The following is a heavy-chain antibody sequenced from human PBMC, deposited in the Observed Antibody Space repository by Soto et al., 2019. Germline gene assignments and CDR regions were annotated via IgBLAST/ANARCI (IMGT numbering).Heavy chain of an antibody. D-gene: IGHD4-17*01. Sequence: LSLTCTVSGGSISTYYWSWIRQPPGKGLEWIGYIYYSGSTNYNPSLKSRVTISVDTSKNQFSLKLSSVTAADTAVYYCARRYGGSSDYWGQGTLVTVSS. V-gene: IGHV4-59*01. CDR2: IYYSGST. CDR3: ARRYGGSSDY. J-gene: IGHJ4*02. CDR1: GGSISTYY.